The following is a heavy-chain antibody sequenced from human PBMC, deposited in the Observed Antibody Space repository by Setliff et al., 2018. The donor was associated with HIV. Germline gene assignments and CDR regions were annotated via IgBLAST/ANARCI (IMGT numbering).Heavy chain of an antibody. CDR3: ARGGDGYNPGGGTFDH. V-gene: IGHV4-61*02. D-gene: IGHD1-1*01. J-gene: IGHJ4*02. CDR2: IYSSGNT. CDR1: GVSINSGNYY. Sequence: PSETLSLTCTVSGVSINSGNYYWGWIRQPAGKRLEWIGRIYSSGNTNYNPSLKSRVTISADTSKNQFSLRLKSATAAETAVYYCARGGDGYNPGGGTFDHWGQGTLVTVSS.